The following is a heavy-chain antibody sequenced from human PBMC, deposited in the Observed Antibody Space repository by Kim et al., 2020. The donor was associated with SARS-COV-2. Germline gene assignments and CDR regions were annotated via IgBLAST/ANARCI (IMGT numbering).Heavy chain of an antibody. CDR3: ARDPLYYDILTGPAAFDI. V-gene: IGHV3-74*01. Sequence: KGRFTIARDNAKNTLYLQMNSLRAEDTAVYYCARDPLYYDILTGPAAFDIWGQGTMVTVSS. D-gene: IGHD3-9*01. J-gene: IGHJ3*02.